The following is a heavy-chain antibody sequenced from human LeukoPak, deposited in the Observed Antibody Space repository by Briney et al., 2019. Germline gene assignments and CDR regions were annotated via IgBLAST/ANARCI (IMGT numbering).Heavy chain of an antibody. CDR1: GFTFDDYA. CDR3: AKGRGSSWSHHVAFDI. CDR2: ISWNSGSI. J-gene: IGHJ3*02. Sequence: GGSLRLSCAASGFTFDDYAMHWVRHAPGKGLEWVSGISWNSGSIGYADSVKGRFTISRDNAKNSLYLQMNSLRAEDMALYYCAKGRGSSWSHHVAFDIWGQGTMVTVSS. V-gene: IGHV3-9*03. D-gene: IGHD6-13*01.